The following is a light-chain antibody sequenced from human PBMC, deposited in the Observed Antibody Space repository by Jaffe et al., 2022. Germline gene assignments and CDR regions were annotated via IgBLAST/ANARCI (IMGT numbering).Light chain of an antibody. CDR3: QQYNSYSGIFT. J-gene: IGKJ3*01. Sequence: DIQMTQSPSTLSASVGDRVTITCRASQSISSWLAWYQQKPGKAPKVLIYKASSLESGVPSRFSGSGSGTEFTLTISSLQPDDFATYYCQQYNSYSGIFTFGPGTKVDIK. V-gene: IGKV1-5*03. CDR1: QSISSW. CDR2: KAS.